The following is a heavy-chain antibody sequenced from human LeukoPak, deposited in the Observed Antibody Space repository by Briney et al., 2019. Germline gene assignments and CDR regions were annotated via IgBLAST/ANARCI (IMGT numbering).Heavy chain of an antibody. D-gene: IGHD3-3*01. CDR1: GSTFSNDW. CDR3: ARDDNWRPCEN. Sequence: PGGSLRLSCAASGSTFSNDWMSWVRQAPGKGLEWVGNINQHGSETYYGDSLKGRFTISRDNSKSTLYLHINSLRAEDTAVYYCARDDNWRPCENWVQGILVTVSS. CDR2: INQHGSET. J-gene: IGHJ4*02. V-gene: IGHV3-7*01.